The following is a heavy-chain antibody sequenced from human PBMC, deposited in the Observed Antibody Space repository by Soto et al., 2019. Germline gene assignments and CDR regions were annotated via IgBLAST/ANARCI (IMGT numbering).Heavy chain of an antibody. CDR2: IYYSGST. D-gene: IGHD6-6*01. CDR3: ARDWGYSSSFGFGNWFDP. CDR1: GGSISSGDYY. V-gene: IGHV4-30-4*01. J-gene: IGHJ5*02. Sequence: QVQLQESGPGLVKPSQTLSLTCTVSGGSISSGDYYWSWIRQPPGKGLEWIGYIYYSGSTYYNPSLKSRVTISVDTSKNQFSLKLSSVTAADTAVYYGARDWGYSSSFGFGNWFDPWGQGTLVTVSS.